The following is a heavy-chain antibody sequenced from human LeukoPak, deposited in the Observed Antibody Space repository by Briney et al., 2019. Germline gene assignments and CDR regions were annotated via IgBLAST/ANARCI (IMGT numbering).Heavy chain of an antibody. CDR3: ARTRTDIVVVPAAILPDYFDY. J-gene: IGHJ4*02. V-gene: IGHV1-18*01. CDR1: GYTFTSYG. CDR2: ISAYNGNT. D-gene: IGHD2-2*02. Sequence: ASVKVSCKASGYTFTSYGISWVRQAPGQGLEWMGWISAYNGNTNYAQKLQGRVTMTTDTSTSTAYMELRTLRSDDTAVYYCARTRTDIVVVPAAILPDYFDYWGQGTLVTVSS.